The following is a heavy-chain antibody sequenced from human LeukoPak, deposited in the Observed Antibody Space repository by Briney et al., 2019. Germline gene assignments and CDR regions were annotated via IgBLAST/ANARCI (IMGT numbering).Heavy chain of an antibody. CDR3: ARDTTYYYDSSGPYYFDY. D-gene: IGHD3-22*01. V-gene: IGHV3-7*01. CDR1: GFTFSSYW. Sequence: GGSLRLSCAASGFTFSSYWMSWVRQAPGKGLEWVANIKQDGSEKYYVDSVKGRFTISRDNARNSLYLQMNSLRAEDTAVYYCARDTTYYYDSSGPYYFDYWGQGTLVTVSS. CDR2: IKQDGSEK. J-gene: IGHJ4*02.